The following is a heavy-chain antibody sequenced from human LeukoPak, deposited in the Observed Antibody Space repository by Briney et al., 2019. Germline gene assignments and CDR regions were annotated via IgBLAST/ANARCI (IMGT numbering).Heavy chain of an antibody. J-gene: IGHJ4*02. Sequence: GRSLRLSCAASGFTFSSYGMHWVRQAPGKGLEWVAVISYDGSNKYYADSVKGRFTISRDNSTNTLYLQMNSLRAEDTAVYYCAKEDYDSSGYYYYRFDYWGQGTLVTVSS. CDR3: AKEDYDSSGYYYYRFDY. CDR2: ISYDGSNK. V-gene: IGHV3-30*18. CDR1: GFTFSSYG. D-gene: IGHD3-22*01.